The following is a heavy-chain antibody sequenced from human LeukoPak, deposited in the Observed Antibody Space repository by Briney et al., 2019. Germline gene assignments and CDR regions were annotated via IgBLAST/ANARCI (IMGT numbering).Heavy chain of an antibody. V-gene: IGHV3-33*01. CDR3: ARDQGYCSGGRCHSHFDY. Sequence: GGPLRLSCATSGFTFSSYSMQWVRQAPGKGLEWVAVIWVDGSKKFYADSVEGRFTISRDDSKSTSYLQMNSLRAEDTAVYYCARDQGYCSGGRCHSHFDYWGQGTLVTVSS. J-gene: IGHJ4*02. CDR1: GFTFSSYS. CDR2: IWVDGSKK. D-gene: IGHD2-15*01.